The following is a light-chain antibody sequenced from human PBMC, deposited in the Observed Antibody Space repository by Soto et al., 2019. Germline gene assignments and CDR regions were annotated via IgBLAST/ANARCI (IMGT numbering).Light chain of an antibody. Sequence: DIQMTQSPSTLSASVGDRVTITCRASQSISSWLAWYQQKPGKAPKLLIYDASSLESWVPSRFSGSGSGTEFTLTISCLQPDDFATYYCQQYNSYWTFGQGTKVEIK. CDR3: QQYNSYWT. CDR2: DAS. V-gene: IGKV1-5*01. J-gene: IGKJ1*01. CDR1: QSISSW.